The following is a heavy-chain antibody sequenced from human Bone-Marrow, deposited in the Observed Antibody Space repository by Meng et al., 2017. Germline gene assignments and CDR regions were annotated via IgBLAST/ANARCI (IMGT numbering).Heavy chain of an antibody. CDR3: ARDPRGDISYYFDH. J-gene: IGHJ4*02. Sequence: GESLKISCAASGFTFSDYYMSWIRQAPGKGLEWVSYISSSGSTIYYADSVKGRFTISRDNAKNSLYLQMNSLRAEDTAVYYCARDPRGDISYYFDHWGQGTLVTVSS. CDR1: GFTFSDYY. V-gene: IGHV3-11*04. D-gene: IGHD3-9*01. CDR2: ISSSGSTI.